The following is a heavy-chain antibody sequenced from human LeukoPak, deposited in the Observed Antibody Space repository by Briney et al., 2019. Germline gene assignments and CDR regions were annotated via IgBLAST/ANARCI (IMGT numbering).Heavy chain of an antibody. Sequence: GASVKVSCKASGGTFSSYAISWVRQAPGQGLEWMGGIIPIFGTANYAQKFQGRVTITADESTSTAYMELSSLRSEDTAVYYCARDLEPQTASPGGYHYDSSGYYSVEYFQHWGQGTLVTVSS. CDR3: ARDLEPQTASPGGYHYDSSGYYSVEYFQH. V-gene: IGHV1-69*13. CDR1: GGTFSSYA. J-gene: IGHJ1*01. CDR2: IIPIFGTA. D-gene: IGHD3-22*01.